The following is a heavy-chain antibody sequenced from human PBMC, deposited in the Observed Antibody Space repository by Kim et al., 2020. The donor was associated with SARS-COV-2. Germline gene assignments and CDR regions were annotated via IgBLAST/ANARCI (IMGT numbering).Heavy chain of an antibody. CDR2: IIPIFGTA. CDR3: ARTLKELPTYYYYGMDV. V-gene: IGHV1-69*13. Sequence: SVKVSCKASGGTFSSYAISWVRQAPGQGLEWMGGIIPIFGTANYAQKFQGRVTITADESTSTAYMELSSLRSEDTAVYYCARTLKELPTYYYYGMDVWGQGTTVTVSS. D-gene: IGHD1-26*01. CDR1: GGTFSSYA. J-gene: IGHJ6*02.